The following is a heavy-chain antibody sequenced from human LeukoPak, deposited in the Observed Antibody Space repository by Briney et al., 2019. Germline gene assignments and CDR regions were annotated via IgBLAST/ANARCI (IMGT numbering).Heavy chain of an antibody. J-gene: IGHJ6*02. CDR1: GFTFSSYS. D-gene: IGHD4-11*01. CDR2: ISSSSSYI. CDR3: ARDLLDYSNYPVFYYFYGMDV. V-gene: IGHV3-21*01. Sequence: GGSLRLSCAASGFTFSSYSMNWVRQAPGKGLEWVSSISSSSSYIYYADSVKGRFTISRDNAKNSLYLQMNSLRAEDTAVYYCARDLLDYSNYPVFYYFYGMDVWGQGTTVTVSS.